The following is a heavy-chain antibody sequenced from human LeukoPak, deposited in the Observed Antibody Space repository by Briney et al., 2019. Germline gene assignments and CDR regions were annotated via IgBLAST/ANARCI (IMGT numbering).Heavy chain of an antibody. V-gene: IGHV4-34*01. CDR1: GGSFSGYY. CDR3: ARAPRGVLLWFGESFDY. J-gene: IGHJ4*02. D-gene: IGHD3-10*01. Sequence: SETLSLTCAVYGGSFSGYYWSWIRQPPGKGLEWIGEINHSGSTNYNPSLKSRVTISVDTFKNQFSLKLSSVTAADTAVYYCARAPRGVLLWFGESFDYWGQGTLVTVSS. CDR2: INHSGST.